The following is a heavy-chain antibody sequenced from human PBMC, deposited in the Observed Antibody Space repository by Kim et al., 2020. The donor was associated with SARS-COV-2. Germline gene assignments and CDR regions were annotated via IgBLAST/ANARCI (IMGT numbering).Heavy chain of an antibody. J-gene: IGHJ4*02. V-gene: IGHV4-34*01. D-gene: IGHD5-18*01. CDR3: ARTNGYGYFDY. CDR2: T. Sequence: TNSNPSRKSRVTISVDTSKNQFSLKLSSVTAADTAVYYCARTNGYGYFDYWGQGTLVTVSS.